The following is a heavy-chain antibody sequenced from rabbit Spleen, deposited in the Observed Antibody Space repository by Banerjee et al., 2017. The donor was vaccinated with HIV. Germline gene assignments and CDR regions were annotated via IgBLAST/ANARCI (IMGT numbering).Heavy chain of an antibody. V-gene: IGHV1S45*01. J-gene: IGHJ4*01. D-gene: IGHD1-1*01. CDR1: GVSFSVSSY. CDR2: IDTGSSGFT. CDR3: ARDLLGVIGWNFYL. Sequence: QEQLEESGGGLVKPEGSLTLTCKASGVSFSVSSYMCWVRQAPGKGLEWIACIDTGSSGFTYFATWAKGRFTISRTSSTTVTLRMTSLTAADRATYFCARDLLGVIGWNFYLWGPGTLVTVS.